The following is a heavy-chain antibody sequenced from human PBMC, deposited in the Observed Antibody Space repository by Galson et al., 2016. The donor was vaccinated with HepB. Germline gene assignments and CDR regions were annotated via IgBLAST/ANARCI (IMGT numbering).Heavy chain of an antibody. CDR2: IYWDDDK. CDR3: ANSPWAWEPPPHEDFDY. CDR1: GFSLTTSGVG. V-gene: IGHV2-5*02. J-gene: IGHJ4*02. Sequence: PALVKPTQTLTLTCTFSGFSLTTSGVGVGWIRQPPGKALEWLALIYWDDDKRYSPSLKSRLTITKDTSKNQVVLTMTSMDPVDPATYFRANSPWAWEPPPHEDFDYRGQGTLVTVSS. D-gene: IGHD1-26*01.